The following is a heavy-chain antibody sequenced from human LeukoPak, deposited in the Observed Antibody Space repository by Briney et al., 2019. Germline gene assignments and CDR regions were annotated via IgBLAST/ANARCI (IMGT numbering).Heavy chain of an antibody. Sequence: SETLSLTCAVYGGSFSGYYWSWIREPPGKGLEWIGEINHSGSTNYNPSLKSRVTISVDTSKNQFSLKLSSVTAADTAVYYCARGPSKLRFPNPLYWYFDLWGRGTLVTVSS. D-gene: IGHD3-3*01. V-gene: IGHV4-34*01. J-gene: IGHJ2*01. CDR2: INHSGST. CDR3: ARGPSKLRFPNPLYWYFDL. CDR1: GGSFSGYY.